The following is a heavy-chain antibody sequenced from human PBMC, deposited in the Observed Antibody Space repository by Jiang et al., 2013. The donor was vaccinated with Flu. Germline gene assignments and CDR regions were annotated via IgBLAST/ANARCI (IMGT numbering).Heavy chain of an antibody. D-gene: IGHD1-1*01. CDR1: GGSVSTNSYY. V-gene: IGHV4-61*01. J-gene: IGHJ6*02. Sequence: SGPGLVKPSETLSLSCTVSGGSVSTNSYYWSWVRQPPGKALEWIAYIHYRGSTNYNPSLRSRVAVSLDTSNNRFSLILTSLTAADTALYFCARGVIQQDRYYYGLDVWGQGP. CDR2: IHYRGST. CDR3: ARGVIQQDRYYYGLDV.